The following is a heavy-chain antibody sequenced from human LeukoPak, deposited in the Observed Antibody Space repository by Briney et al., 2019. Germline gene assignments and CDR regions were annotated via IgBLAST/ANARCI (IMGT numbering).Heavy chain of an antibody. CDR2: IEQDGSEK. Sequence: GGSLRLSCAASGFTFSSYWMSWVRQAPGKGLEWVANIEQDGSEKYYVDSVKGRFTISRDNAKNSLYLQMNSLRAEDTAVYYCARDGRFLEWLLSSGGTFDYWGQGTLVTVSS. CDR1: GFTFSSYW. V-gene: IGHV3-7*01. CDR3: ARDGRFLEWLLSSGGTFDY. J-gene: IGHJ4*02. D-gene: IGHD3-3*01.